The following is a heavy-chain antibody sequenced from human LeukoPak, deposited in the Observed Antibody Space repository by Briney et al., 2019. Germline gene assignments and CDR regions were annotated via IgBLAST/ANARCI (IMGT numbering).Heavy chain of an antibody. J-gene: IGHJ4*02. CDR3: ARDHHLVRGLFDY. CDR1: GFTFSSDE. D-gene: IGHD3-10*01. V-gene: IGHV3-48*03. Sequence: GGSLRLSCIGSGFTFSSDEMNWVRQAPGKGLEWVSYISIGGSSTYYADSVKGRFTISRDDAKNSLYLQMNSLRAEDTAVYYCARDHHLVRGLFDYWGQGTLVTVSS. CDR2: ISIGGSST.